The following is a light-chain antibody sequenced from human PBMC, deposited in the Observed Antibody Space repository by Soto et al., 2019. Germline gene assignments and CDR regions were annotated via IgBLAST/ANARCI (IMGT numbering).Light chain of an antibody. CDR2: DAS. CDR1: QSVSSN. J-gene: IGKJ3*01. Sequence: ETVMTQSPATLSVSPGERPTLSCRASQSVSSNLAWYQQKPGQAPRLLIYDASTRATGIPARFSGSGSGTEFILTIRSLQSEDFAVYYCQQDNTWPLTFGPGTKVDIK. V-gene: IGKV3-15*01. CDR3: QQDNTWPLT.